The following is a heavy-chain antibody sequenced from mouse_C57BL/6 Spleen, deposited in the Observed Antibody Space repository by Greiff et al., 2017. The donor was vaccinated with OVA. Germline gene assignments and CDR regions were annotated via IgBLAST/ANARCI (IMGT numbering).Heavy chain of an antibody. CDR1: GFTFSSYT. D-gene: IGHD1-1*01. CDR3: ARTGVYYYGSSGNYFDY. J-gene: IGHJ2*01. CDR2: LSGGGGNT. V-gene: IGHV5-9*01. Sequence: EVKLVESGGGLVKPGGSLKLSCAASGFTFSSYTMSWVRQTPEKRLEWVATLSGGGGNTYYPDSVKGRFTISRDNAKNTLYLQMSSLRSEDTALYYCARTGVYYYGSSGNYFDYWGQGTTLTVSS.